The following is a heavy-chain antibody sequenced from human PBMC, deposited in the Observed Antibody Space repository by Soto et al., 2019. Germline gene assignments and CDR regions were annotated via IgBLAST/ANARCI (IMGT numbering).Heavy chain of an antibody. CDR1: GYTFTSYG. V-gene: IGHV1-18*01. CDR2: ISAYNGNT. J-gene: IGHJ6*02. CDR3: ARFFSLTAMVSYYYDGMDV. Sequence: ASVKVSCKASGYTFTSYGISWVRQAPGQGLEWMGWISAYNGNTNYAQKLQGRVTMTTDTSTSTAYMELRSLRSDGTAVYYCARFFSLTAMVSYYYDGMDVWGQGTTVTVSS. D-gene: IGHD5-18*01.